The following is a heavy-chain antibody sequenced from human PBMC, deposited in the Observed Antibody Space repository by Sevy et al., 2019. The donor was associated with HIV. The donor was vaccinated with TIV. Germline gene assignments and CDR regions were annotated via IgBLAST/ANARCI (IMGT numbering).Heavy chain of an antibody. V-gene: IGHV4-4*07. CDR3: AREAKLGAPLGY. Sequence: SETLSLTCTVSGGSISLYYWSWIRQPAGKGLEWIGHIYGSGSTSYNPSLKSRVTMSVVTSQNQISLKLMSVTAADTAVYYCAREAKLGAPLGYWGQGTLVTVSS. CDR1: GGSISLYY. CDR2: IYGSGST. D-gene: IGHD3-16*01. J-gene: IGHJ4*02.